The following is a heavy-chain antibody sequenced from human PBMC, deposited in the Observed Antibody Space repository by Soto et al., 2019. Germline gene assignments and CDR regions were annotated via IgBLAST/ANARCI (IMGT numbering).Heavy chain of an antibody. D-gene: IGHD3-9*01. Sequence: PSETLSLTCPVSGGSISSYYWSWIRQPPGKGLEWIGYIYYSGSTYYNPSLKSRVTISVDTSKNQFSLKLSSVTAADTAVYYCARGMAEEQIFYYFDYWGQGALVTVSS. CDR3: ARGMAEEQIFYYFDY. CDR2: IYYSGST. J-gene: IGHJ4*02. CDR1: GGSISSYY. V-gene: IGHV4-59*12.